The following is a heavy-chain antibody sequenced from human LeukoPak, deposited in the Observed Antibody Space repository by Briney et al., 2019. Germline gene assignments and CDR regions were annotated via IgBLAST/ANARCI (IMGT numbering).Heavy chain of an antibody. V-gene: IGHV1-18*01. Sequence: GASVKVSCKASGYTFTSYGISWVRQAPGQGLEWMGWISAYNGNTNYAQRLHGRVTMTTDTSTSTAYMELRSLRSDDTAVYYCARDFYRLGYCSSTSCYNFDYWGQGTLVTVSS. J-gene: IGHJ4*02. CDR1: GYTFTSYG. CDR3: ARDFYRLGYCSSTSCYNFDY. D-gene: IGHD2-2*01. CDR2: ISAYNGNT.